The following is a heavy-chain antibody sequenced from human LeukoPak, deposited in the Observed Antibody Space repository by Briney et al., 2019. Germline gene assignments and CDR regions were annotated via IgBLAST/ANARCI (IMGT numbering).Heavy chain of an antibody. Sequence: SETLSLTCAVSGGSFSGYYWSWIRQPPGKGLEWIGEINHDGGTNFNPSLKTRVTISVDTSKNQISLSLNFVTAADTAVYYCARGGGYFSGWSYHRESSWFDPWGQGTLVTVSS. CDR3: ARGGGYFSGWSYHRESSWFDP. V-gene: IGHV4-34*01. CDR1: GGSFSGYY. CDR2: INHDGGT. D-gene: IGHD6-19*01. J-gene: IGHJ5*02.